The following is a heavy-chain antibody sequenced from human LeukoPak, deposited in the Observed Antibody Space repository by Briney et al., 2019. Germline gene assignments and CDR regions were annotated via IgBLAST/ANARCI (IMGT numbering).Heavy chain of an antibody. Sequence: WASVKVSCKVSGYTLTELSMHWVRQAPGKGLEWMGGFDPEDGETIYAQKFQGRVTMTEDTSTSTAYMELRSLRSDDTAVYYCARDRAAGPSLFDYWGQGTLVTVSS. CDR3: ARDRAAGPSLFDY. CDR1: GYTLTELS. V-gene: IGHV1-24*01. CDR2: FDPEDGET. D-gene: IGHD1/OR15-1a*01. J-gene: IGHJ4*02.